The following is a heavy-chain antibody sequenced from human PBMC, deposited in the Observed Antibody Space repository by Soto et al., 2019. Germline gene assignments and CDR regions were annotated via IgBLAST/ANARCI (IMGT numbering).Heavy chain of an antibody. J-gene: IGHJ5*02. Sequence: QLHLRESGPGLVKPSETLSLTCTVSGGSITSSSYYWGWIRQPPGKGLEWIGSIYYSGSTYYNPSLKSRVTISVDTSTNQFSLKRSSVTAADTAVYYCATQEVGGSYVYTFDPWGQGTLVTVSS. CDR1: GGSITSSSYY. CDR2: IYYSGST. V-gene: IGHV4-39*01. D-gene: IGHD1-26*01. CDR3: ATQEVGGSYVYTFDP.